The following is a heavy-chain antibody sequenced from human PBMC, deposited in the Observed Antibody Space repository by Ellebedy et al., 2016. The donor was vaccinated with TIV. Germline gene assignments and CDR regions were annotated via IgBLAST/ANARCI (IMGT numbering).Heavy chain of an antibody. CDR2: ISSSSSYI. D-gene: IGHD2-8*01. V-gene: IGHV3-21*01. Sequence: GESLKISXAASGFTFSSYSMNWVRQAPGKGLEWVSSISSSSSYIYYADSVKGRFTISRDNARDSLYLQMNSLRAEDTAVYYCARDSGVYAPFDYWGQGTLVTVSS. CDR1: GFTFSSYS. CDR3: ARDSGVYAPFDY. J-gene: IGHJ4*02.